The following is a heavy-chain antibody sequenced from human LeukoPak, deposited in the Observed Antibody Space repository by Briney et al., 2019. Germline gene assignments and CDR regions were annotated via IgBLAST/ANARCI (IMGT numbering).Heavy chain of an antibody. V-gene: IGHV1-2*02. J-gene: IGHJ4*02. CDR2: INPNSGGT. D-gene: IGHD5-18*01. Sequence: ASVKVSCKASGYTFTGYYMHWVRQAPGQGLEWMGWINPNSGGTNYAQKFQSRVTMTRDTSISTAYMELSRLRSDDTAVYYCARDRRHSLRGYSYGSDYWGQGTLVTVSS. CDR1: GYTFTGYY. CDR3: ARDRRHSLRGYSYGSDY.